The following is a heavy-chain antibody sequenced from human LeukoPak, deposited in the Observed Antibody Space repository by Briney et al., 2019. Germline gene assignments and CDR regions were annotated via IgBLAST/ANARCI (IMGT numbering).Heavy chain of an antibody. D-gene: IGHD5-18*01. J-gene: IGHJ4*02. Sequence: SETLSLTCTVSGGSISSSSYFWDWIRQPPGNGLEWIGSIYHTGNTYYTPSLKNRVTISVDTSKNQFSLKLSSVTAADTAVYYCARRAAMVTDFVDYWGQGTLVTVSS. V-gene: IGHV4-39*01. CDR2: IYHTGNT. CDR1: GGSISSSSYF. CDR3: ARRAAMVTDFVDY.